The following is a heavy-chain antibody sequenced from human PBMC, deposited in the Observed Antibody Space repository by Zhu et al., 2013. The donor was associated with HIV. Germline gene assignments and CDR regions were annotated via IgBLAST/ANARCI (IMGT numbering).Heavy chain of an antibody. CDR1: GYTFTSYD. J-gene: IGHJ6*02. D-gene: IGHD6-13*01. CDR3: ARGQYSSSWYSNLYYYYGMDV. CDR2: MNPNSGNT. V-gene: IGHV1-8*01. Sequence: QVQLVQSGAEVKKPGASVKVSCKASGYTFTSYDINWVRQATGQGLEWMGWMNPNSGNTGYAQKFQGRVTMTRNTSISTAYMELSSLRSEDTAVYYCARGQYSSSWYSNLYYYYGMDVWGQGTTGQPSP.